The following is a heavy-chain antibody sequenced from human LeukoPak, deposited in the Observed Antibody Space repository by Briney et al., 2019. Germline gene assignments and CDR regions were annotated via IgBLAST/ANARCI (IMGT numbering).Heavy chain of an antibody. V-gene: IGHV3-30*03. CDR2: ISYDGSNK. Sequence: GRSLRLSCAASGFTFSSYGMHWVRQAPGKGLEWVAVISYDGSNKYYADSVKGRFTISRDNSKNTLYLQMNSLRAEDTAVYYCARAEAPVRWDYWGQGTLVTVSS. J-gene: IGHJ4*02. CDR1: GFTFSSYG. D-gene: IGHD2-15*01. CDR3: ARAEAPVRWDY.